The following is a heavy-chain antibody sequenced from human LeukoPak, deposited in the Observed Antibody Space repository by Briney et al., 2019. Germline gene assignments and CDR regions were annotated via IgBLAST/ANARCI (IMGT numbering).Heavy chain of an antibody. CDR1: GGSISSSSYY. Sequence: SETLSLTCTVSGGSISSSSYYWGWIRQPPGKGLEWIGSIYYSGSTYYNPSLKSRVTISVDTSKNQFSLKLSSVTAADTAVYYCARHTVMVRGPGRGAFDIWGQGTMVTVSS. J-gene: IGHJ3*02. CDR3: ARHTVMVRGPGRGAFDI. V-gene: IGHV4-39*01. D-gene: IGHD3-10*01. CDR2: IYYSGST.